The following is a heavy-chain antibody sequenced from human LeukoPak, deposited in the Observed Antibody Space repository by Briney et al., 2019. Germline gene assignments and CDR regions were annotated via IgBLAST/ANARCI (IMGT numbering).Heavy chain of an antibody. Sequence: SETLSLTCTVSGGXISGYYWSWIRQPPGKGLEWIAFVSYSGSTNYNPSLKNRVTMSRDTSKNQLSLKLSSVTAADTAVYYCARDRGSAGGFDFWGQGALVTVSS. D-gene: IGHD6-13*01. J-gene: IGHJ4*02. V-gene: IGHV4-59*01. CDR3: ARDRGSAGGFDF. CDR1: GGXISGYY. CDR2: VSYSGST.